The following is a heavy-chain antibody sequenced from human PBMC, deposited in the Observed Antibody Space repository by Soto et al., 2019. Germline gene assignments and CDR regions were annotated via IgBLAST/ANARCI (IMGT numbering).Heavy chain of an antibody. Sequence: ASVKVSCKASGYTFTSYAMHWVRQAPGQRLEWIGWINAGNGNTKYSQKFQGRVTITRDTSASTAYMELSSLRSEDTAVYYCARVGAFWRGHLDYWGQGTLVTVSS. CDR3: ARVGAFWRGHLDY. CDR1: GYTFTSYA. CDR2: INAGNGNT. D-gene: IGHD3-3*01. V-gene: IGHV1-3*01. J-gene: IGHJ4*02.